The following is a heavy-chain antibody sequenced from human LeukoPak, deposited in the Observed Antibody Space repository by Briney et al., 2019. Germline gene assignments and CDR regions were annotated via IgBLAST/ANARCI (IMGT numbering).Heavy chain of an antibody. V-gene: IGHV1-69*01. J-gene: IGHJ3*02. CDR1: GGTFSSYA. CDR3: ARGGENIVVVPAASHAFDI. CDR2: IIPIFGTA. Sequence: SVKVSCKASGGTFSSYAISWVRQAPGQGLEWMGGIIPIFGTANYAQKFQGRVTITADESTSTAYMELSSLRSEDTAVYYCARGGENIVVVPAASHAFDIWGQGTMVTVSS. D-gene: IGHD2-2*01.